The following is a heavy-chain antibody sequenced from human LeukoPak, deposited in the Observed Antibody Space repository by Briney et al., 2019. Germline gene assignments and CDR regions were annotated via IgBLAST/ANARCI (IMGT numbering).Heavy chain of an antibody. CDR2: ISGSGDST. J-gene: IGHJ6*02. V-gene: IGHV3-23*02. CDR3: AKDWRMEV. CDR1: GFMFSSNW. Sequence: AGGSLRLSCAASGFMFSSNWMSWVRLAPGKGLEWVSAISGSGDSTYYGDSVKGRFTISRENSKTTVYLQMDNLRAEDMAVYYCAKDWRMEVWGQGTTVTVSS.